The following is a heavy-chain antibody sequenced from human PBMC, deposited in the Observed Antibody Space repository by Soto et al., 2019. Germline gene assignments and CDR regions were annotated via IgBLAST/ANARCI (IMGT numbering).Heavy chain of an antibody. CDR2: ISGSGGST. D-gene: IGHD4-17*01. Sequence: EVQLLESGGGLVQPGGSLRLSCAASGFTFSSDAMSWVRQAPGKGLEWVSAISGSGGSTYYADSVKGRFTISRDNSKNTLYLQMNSLRAEDTAVYYCAKDLFYYGDYVGGYFDYWGQGTLVTVSS. CDR3: AKDLFYYGDYVGGYFDY. CDR1: GFTFSSDA. V-gene: IGHV3-23*01. J-gene: IGHJ4*02.